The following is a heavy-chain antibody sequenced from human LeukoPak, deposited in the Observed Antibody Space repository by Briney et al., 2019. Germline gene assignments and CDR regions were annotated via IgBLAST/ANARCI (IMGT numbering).Heavy chain of an antibody. CDR2: IRYDGSNK. CDR1: GFTFSSYG. V-gene: IGHV3-30*02. Sequence: GGSLRLSCAASGFTFSSYGMHWVRQAPGKGLEWVAFIRYDGSNKYYADSVKGRFTISRDNSKNTLYLQMNSLRAEDTAVYYCARAFGSGSYLIYFDYWGQGTLVTVSS. J-gene: IGHJ4*02. CDR3: ARAFGSGSYLIYFDY. D-gene: IGHD1-26*01.